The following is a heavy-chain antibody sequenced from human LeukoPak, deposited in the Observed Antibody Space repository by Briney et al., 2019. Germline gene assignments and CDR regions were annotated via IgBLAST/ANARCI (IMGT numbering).Heavy chain of an antibody. CDR3: ARECIVPENWFDP. V-gene: IGHV4-38-2*02. Sequence: KPSETLSLTCDVSGYSISSGYYWGWIRQPPGKGLEWIGSIYHSGSTYYNSSLKTRVTISVDTSKNQFSLKLTSMTAADTAVYYCARECIVPENWFDPWGQGTLVTVSS. D-gene: IGHD2-2*01. CDR1: GYSISSGYY. CDR2: IYHSGST. J-gene: IGHJ5*02.